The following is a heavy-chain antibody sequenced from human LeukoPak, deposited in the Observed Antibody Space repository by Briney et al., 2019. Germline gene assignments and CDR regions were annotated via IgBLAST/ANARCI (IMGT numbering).Heavy chain of an antibody. CDR1: GFRFINFE. Sequence: GGSLRLSCEGSGFRFINFEMNWVRQAPGKGLVWVSRIKSDGSATSYADSVKGRFTISRDNAKNTLYLQMNSLRAEDTGLYYCARAYGPDYWGQGTLVTVSS. CDR2: IKSDGSAT. V-gene: IGHV3-74*01. J-gene: IGHJ4*02. D-gene: IGHD4-17*01. CDR3: ARAYGPDY.